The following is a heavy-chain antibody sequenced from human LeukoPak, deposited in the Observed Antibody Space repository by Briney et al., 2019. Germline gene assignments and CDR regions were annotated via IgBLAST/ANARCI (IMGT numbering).Heavy chain of an antibody. J-gene: IGHJ5*02. Sequence: GESLKISCKGSGYSFTSYWIGWVRQMPGKGLEWMGIIYPGDSDTRYSPSFQGQVTISADKSISIAYLQWSSLKASDTAMYYCARLSRETTVTTWFDPWGHGTLVTVSS. D-gene: IGHD4-17*01. CDR3: ARLSRETTVTTWFDP. CDR1: GYSFTSYW. V-gene: IGHV5-51*01. CDR2: IYPGDSDT.